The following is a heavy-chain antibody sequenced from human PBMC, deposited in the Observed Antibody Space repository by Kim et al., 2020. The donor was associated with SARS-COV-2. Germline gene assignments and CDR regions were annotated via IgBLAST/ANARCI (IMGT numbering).Heavy chain of an antibody. V-gene: IGHV4-59*01. CDR1: GGSISSYY. CDR2: IYYSGST. CDR3: ARDIGVVWFGESNDTFYYYYGMDV. D-gene: IGHD3-10*01. Sequence: SETLSLTCTVSGGSISSYYWSWIRQPPGKGLEWIGYIYYSGSTNYNPSLKSRVTISVDTSKNQFSLKLSSVTAADTAVYYCARDIGVVWFGESNDTFYYYYGMDVWGQGTTVTVSS. J-gene: IGHJ6*02.